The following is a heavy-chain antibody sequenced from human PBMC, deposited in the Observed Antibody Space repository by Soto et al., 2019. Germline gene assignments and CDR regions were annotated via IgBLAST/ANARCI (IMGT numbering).Heavy chain of an antibody. CDR2: IIPIFGTA. D-gene: IGHD2-2*01. V-gene: IGHV1-69*13. CDR3: ARDCRSTSCYLWAPDAFDI. J-gene: IGHJ3*02. CDR1: GGTFSSYA. Sequence: SVKVSCKASGGTFSSYAISWVRQAPGQGLEWMGGIIPIFGTANYAQKFQGRVTITADESTSTAYMELSSLRSEDTAVYYCARDCRSTSCYLWAPDAFDIWGQGTMVTVSS.